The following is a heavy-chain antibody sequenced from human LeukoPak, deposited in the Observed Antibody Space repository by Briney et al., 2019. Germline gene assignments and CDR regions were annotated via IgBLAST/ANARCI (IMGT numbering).Heavy chain of an antibody. J-gene: IGHJ4*02. D-gene: IGHD6-19*01. CDR3: ARDLSIAVAGRWDFDY. Sequence: GASVKVSCKASGGTFSSYAISWVRQAPGQGLEWMGRIIPIFGTANYAQKFQGRVTITTDESTSTAYMELSSLRSEDTAVYYCARDLSIAVAGRWDFDYWGPGTLVTVSS. CDR2: IIPIFGTA. V-gene: IGHV1-69*05. CDR1: GGTFSSYA.